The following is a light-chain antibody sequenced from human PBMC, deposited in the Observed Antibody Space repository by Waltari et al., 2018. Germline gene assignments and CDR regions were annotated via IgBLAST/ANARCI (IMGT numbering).Light chain of an antibody. CDR2: WAS. V-gene: IGKV4-1*01. J-gene: IGKJ4*01. CDR1: QSVFHTNNQNY. Sequence: DIVLTQSPDSLAVSLGERATISCRCSQSVFHTNNQNYVAWYQQKPGQPPRLLFYWASTRESGVPDRFSGSGSGTDFTLAISSLQAEDVATYFCQQYYSSPLTFGGGTKVEFK. CDR3: QQYYSSPLT.